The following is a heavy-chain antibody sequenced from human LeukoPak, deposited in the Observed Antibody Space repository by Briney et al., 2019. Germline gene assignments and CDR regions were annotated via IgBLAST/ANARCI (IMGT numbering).Heavy chain of an antibody. J-gene: IGHJ6*02. CDR2: INHSGST. CDR3: ARGGPLWSGYYYYYYGMDV. CDR1: GGSISSYY. V-gene: IGHV4-34*01. Sequence: SETLSLTCTVSGGSISSYYWSWIRQPPGKGLEWIGEINHSGSTNYNPSLKSRVTISVDTSKNQFSLKLSSVTAADTAVYYCARGGPLWSGYYYYYYGMDVWGQGTTVTVSS. D-gene: IGHD3-3*01.